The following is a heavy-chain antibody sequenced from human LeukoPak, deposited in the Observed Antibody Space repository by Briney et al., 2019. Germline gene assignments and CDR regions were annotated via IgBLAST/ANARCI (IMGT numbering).Heavy chain of an antibody. CDR3: AKNLRYSSGRYVYNPDPHAFDY. V-gene: IGHV3-23*01. J-gene: IGHJ4*02. CDR2: ISGSGGST. Sequence: PGGSLRLSCAASGFTFSSYAMSWVRQAPGKELEWVSAISGSGGSTYYADSVKGRFTISRDNSKNTLYLQMNSLRAEDTAVYYCAKNLRYSSGRYVYNPDPHAFDYWGQGTLVTVSS. D-gene: IGHD6-19*01. CDR1: GFTFSSYA.